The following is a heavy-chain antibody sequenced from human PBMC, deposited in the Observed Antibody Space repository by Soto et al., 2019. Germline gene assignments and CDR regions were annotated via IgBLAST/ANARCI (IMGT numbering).Heavy chain of an antibody. CDR3: AKDLKSVRYFDWLSALDY. CDR1: GFTFSSDG. CDR2: ISYDGSNK. D-gene: IGHD3-9*01. V-gene: IGHV3-30*18. J-gene: IGHJ4*02. Sequence: PGGSLRLSCAASGFTFSSDGMHWVRQAPGKGLEWVAVISYDGSNKYYADSVKGRFTISRDNSKNTLYLQMNSLRAEDTAVYYCAKDLKSVRYFDWLSALDYWGQGTLVTVSS.